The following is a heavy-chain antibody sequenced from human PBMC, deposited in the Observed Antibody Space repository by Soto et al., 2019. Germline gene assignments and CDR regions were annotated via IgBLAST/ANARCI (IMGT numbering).Heavy chain of an antibody. CDR3: ARAKGGDGYNLNAFDI. D-gene: IGHD5-12*01. CDR2: INPNSGGT. J-gene: IGHJ3*02. Sequence: QVQLVQSGAEVKKPGASVKVSCKASGYTFTGYYMHWVRQAPGQGLEWMGWINPNSGGTNYAQKFQGWVTMTRDTSISTAYMELSRLRSDDTAVYYCARAKGGDGYNLNAFDIWGQGTMVTVSS. V-gene: IGHV1-2*04. CDR1: GYTFTGYY.